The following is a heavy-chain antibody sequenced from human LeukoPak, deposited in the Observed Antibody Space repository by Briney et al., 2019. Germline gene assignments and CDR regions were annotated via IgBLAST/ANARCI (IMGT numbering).Heavy chain of an antibody. Sequence: ASVKVSCKASGYTFTSYDTNWVRQATGQGLEWMGWMNPNSGNTGYAQKFQGRVTMTRNTSISTAYMEPSSLRSEDTAVYYCARGFSGTYYYYYYMDVWGKGTTVTVSS. CDR2: MNPNSGNT. CDR3: ARGFSGTYYYYYYMDV. D-gene: IGHD1-26*01. J-gene: IGHJ6*03. V-gene: IGHV1-8*01. CDR1: GYTFTSYD.